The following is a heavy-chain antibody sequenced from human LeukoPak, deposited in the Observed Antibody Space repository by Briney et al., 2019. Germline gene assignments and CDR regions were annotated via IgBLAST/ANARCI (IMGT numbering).Heavy chain of an antibody. CDR1: GFTFSSYW. V-gene: IGHV3-74*01. CDR2: INSDGSST. J-gene: IGHJ4*02. CDR3: AREDIAAQDY. D-gene: IGHD6-6*01. Sequence: GGSLRLSCAASGFTFSSYWMHWVRQAPGKGQVWVSRINSDGSSTSYADSVKGRFTISRDNAKNTLYLQMNSLRAEDTAVYYCAREDIAAQDYWGQGTLVTVSS.